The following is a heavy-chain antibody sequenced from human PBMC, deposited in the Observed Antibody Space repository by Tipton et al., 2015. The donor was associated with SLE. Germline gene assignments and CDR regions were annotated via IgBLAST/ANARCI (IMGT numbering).Heavy chain of an antibody. Sequence: GLVKPSETLSLPCTVSGASISSSAYFWGWIRQPPGKGLEWIGEINHSGSTNYNPSLKSRVTISVDTSKNQFSLKLSSVTAADTAVYYCARGLLEWSEVWGQGTTVTVSS. CDR2: INHSGST. D-gene: IGHD3-3*01. CDR3: ARGLLEWSEV. V-gene: IGHV4-39*07. J-gene: IGHJ6*02. CDR1: GASISSSAYF.